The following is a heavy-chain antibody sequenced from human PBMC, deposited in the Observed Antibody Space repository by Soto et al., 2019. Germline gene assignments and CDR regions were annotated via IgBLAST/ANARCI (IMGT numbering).Heavy chain of an antibody. D-gene: IGHD2-15*01. J-gene: IGHJ6*03. CDR2: ISSSSSYT. V-gene: IGHV3-21*01. CDR1: GFTFSSYS. CDR3: ARDCSGGSCYSLYYYYMDV. Sequence: GGSLRLSCAASGFTFSSYSMNWVRQAPGKGLEWVSSISSSSSYTYYADSVKGRFTISRDNAKNSLYLQMNSLRAEDTAVYYCARDCSGGSCYSLYYYYMDVWGKGTTVTVSS.